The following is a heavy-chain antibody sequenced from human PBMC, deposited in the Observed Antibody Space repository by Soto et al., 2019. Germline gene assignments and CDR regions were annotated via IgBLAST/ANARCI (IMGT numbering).Heavy chain of an antibody. J-gene: IGHJ5*01. CDR3: AREGYRRGWSGIGALNWFDS. CDR1: GGSISPYY. Sequence: QVQLQESGPGLVKPSETLSLTCTVSGGSISPYYWSWIRQPPGKGLEWIGYIYYSGSTNYNPSLKSRRTISVDTSKKLFSLKLSSVTAADTAVYYCAREGYRRGWSGIGALNWFDSWGQGTMVTFSS. V-gene: IGHV4-59*01. CDR2: IYYSGST. D-gene: IGHD6-19*01.